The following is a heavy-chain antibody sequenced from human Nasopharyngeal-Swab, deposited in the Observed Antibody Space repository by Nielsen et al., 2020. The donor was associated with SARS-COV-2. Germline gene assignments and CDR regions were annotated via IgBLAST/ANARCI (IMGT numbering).Heavy chain of an antibody. J-gene: IGHJ4*02. Sequence: ASVKVSCKASGYTFTSYGISWVRQAPGQGLEWMGWISAYNGNTNYAQKFQGRVTITADESTSTAYMELSSLRSEDTAVYYCARQRYCSGGSCYPGGYWGQGTLVTVSS. D-gene: IGHD2-15*01. CDR2: ISAYNGNT. CDR1: GYTFTSYG. V-gene: IGHV1-18*04. CDR3: ARQRYCSGGSCYPGGY.